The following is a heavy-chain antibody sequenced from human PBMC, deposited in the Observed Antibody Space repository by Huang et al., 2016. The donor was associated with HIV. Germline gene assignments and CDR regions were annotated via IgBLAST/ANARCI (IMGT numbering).Heavy chain of an antibody. CDR1: GFQFDDYA. CDR2: SSLNSGDI. Sequence: EVQLEEFGGRLVQPGRSLRLSCATYGFQFDDYAMHWVRQVPGGGLEGVSGSSLNSGDILYADSVRGLFAISRDNAVKSLYLQMDSLRREDTALYYCVKDRRMRGSGWTFFDNWGQGTLVDVSS. V-gene: IGHV3-9*01. CDR3: VKDRRMRGSGWTFFDN. J-gene: IGHJ4*02. D-gene: IGHD6-19*01.